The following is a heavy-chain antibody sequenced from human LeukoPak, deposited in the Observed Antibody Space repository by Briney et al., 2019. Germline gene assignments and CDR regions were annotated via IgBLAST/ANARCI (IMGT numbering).Heavy chain of an antibody. Sequence: TSETLSLTCAVYGGSFGGYYWTWIRQPPGKGLEWIGAINDGGSTNYNPSLKSRVTISVDTSKKQFSLRLSSVTAADTALYYCARASAYSSSSGVNYWGQGTLVTVSS. CDR2: INDGGST. CDR3: ARASAYSSSSGVNY. V-gene: IGHV4-34*01. CDR1: GGSFGGYY. D-gene: IGHD6-6*01. J-gene: IGHJ4*02.